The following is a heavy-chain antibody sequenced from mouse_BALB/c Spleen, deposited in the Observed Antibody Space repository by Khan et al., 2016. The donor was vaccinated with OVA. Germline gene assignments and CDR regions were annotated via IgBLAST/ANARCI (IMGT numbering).Heavy chain of an antibody. CDR3: ARRNYFGYTFAY. V-gene: IGHV1-77*01. D-gene: IGHD1-2*01. J-gene: IGHJ3*01. CDR1: GYTFTDYY. Sequence: QIQLVQSGAELARPGASVKLSCKASGYTFTDYYINWVKQRTGQGLEWIGEISPGSGDTYYNERFKGKATLTADKSSSTAYMQLSSLTSEAAAVYYCARRNYFGYTFAYWGQGTLVTGSA. CDR2: ISPGSGDT.